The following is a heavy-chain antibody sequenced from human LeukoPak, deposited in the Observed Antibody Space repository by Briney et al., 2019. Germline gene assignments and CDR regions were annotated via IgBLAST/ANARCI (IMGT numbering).Heavy chain of an antibody. CDR2: ISAYNGNT. D-gene: IGHD3-9*01. Sequence: ASVTVSCKASGYTFTSYGISWVRQAPGQGLEWMGWISAYNGNTNYAQKLQGRVTMTTDTSTSTAYMELRSLRSDDTAVYYCARSYYDILTGYSRQYYFDYWGQGTLVTVSS. V-gene: IGHV1-18*01. CDR3: ARSYYDILTGYSRQYYFDY. CDR1: GYTFTSYG. J-gene: IGHJ4*02.